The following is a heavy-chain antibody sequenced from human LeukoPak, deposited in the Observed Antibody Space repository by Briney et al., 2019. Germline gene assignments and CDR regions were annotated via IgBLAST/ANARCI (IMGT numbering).Heavy chain of an antibody. D-gene: IGHD6-13*01. CDR2: INTNTGNP. CDR1: GYTFTSYA. V-gene: IGHV7-4-1*02. CDR3: ARDPPGIAAAGDQADFDY. Sequence: ASVKVSCKASGYTFTSYAMNWVRQAPGPGLEWIGWINTNTGNPTYPQGFTGRFVFSLDTSVSTAYLQISSLKAEDTAVYYCARDPPGIAAAGDQADFDYWGQGTLVIVSS. J-gene: IGHJ4*02.